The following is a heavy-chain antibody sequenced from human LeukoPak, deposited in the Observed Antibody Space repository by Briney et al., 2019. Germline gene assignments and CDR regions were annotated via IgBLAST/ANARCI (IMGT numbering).Heavy chain of an antibody. J-gene: IGHJ5*02. CDR1: GGTFSSYA. CDR2: MNPNSGNT. Sequence: ASVKVSCKASGGTFSSYAISWVRQATGQGLEWMGWMNPNSGNTGYAQKFQGRVTMTRNTSISTAYMELSSLRSEDTAVYYCARESNWFDPWGQGTLVTVSS. V-gene: IGHV1-8*02. CDR3: ARESNWFDP.